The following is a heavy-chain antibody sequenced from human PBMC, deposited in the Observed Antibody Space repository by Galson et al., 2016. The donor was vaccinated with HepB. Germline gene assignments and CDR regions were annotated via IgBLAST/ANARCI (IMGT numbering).Heavy chain of an antibody. V-gene: IGHV3-23*01. D-gene: IGHD3-3*01. J-gene: IGHJ6*04. CDR3: ARAGSIFGVYDYYRMDV. CDR2: ITGSGYTT. Sequence: SLRLSCAASGFTFSNFAMSWVRRAPGKGLEWVSLITGSGYTTHYADSVKGRFTISRDISKNTLYMQMNALRAEDTAVYYCARAGSIFGVYDYYRMDVWGKGTTVTISS. CDR1: GFTFSNFA.